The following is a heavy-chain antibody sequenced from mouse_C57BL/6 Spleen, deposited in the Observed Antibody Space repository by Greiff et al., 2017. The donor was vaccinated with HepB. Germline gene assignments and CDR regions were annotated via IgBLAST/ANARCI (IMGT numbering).Heavy chain of an antibody. J-gene: IGHJ4*01. CDR1: GFSLTSYG. Sequence: VQRVESGPGLVQPSQSLSITCTVSGFSLTSYGVHWVRQSPGKGLEWLGVIWRGGSTDYNAAFMSRLSITKDNSKSQVFFKMNSLQADDTAIYYCAKKTYYYGSSYYAMDYWGQGTSVTVSS. CDR2: IWRGGST. V-gene: IGHV2-5*01. CDR3: AKKTYYYGSSYYAMDY. D-gene: IGHD1-1*01.